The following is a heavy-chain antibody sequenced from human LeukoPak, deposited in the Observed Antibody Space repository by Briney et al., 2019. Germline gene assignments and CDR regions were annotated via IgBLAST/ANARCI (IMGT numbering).Heavy chain of an antibody. V-gene: IGHV3-48*04. J-gene: IGHJ4*02. D-gene: IGHD5-24*01. CDR1: GFTFSSYS. CDR3: ARDRGHRDYDC. Sequence: GGSLRLSCAASGFTFSSYSMNWVRQAPGKGLEWVSYISSSSSAIYYADSVKGRFTISRDNAKNSLYLQMNSLRAEDTAVYYCARDRGHRDYDCWGQGTLVTVSS. CDR2: ISSSSSAI.